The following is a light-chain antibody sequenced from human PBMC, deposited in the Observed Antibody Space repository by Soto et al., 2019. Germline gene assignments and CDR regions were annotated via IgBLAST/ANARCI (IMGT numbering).Light chain of an antibody. Sequence: EVVLTQSPATLSLSPGERATLSCRASQSVSRYLAWYQQKPGQAPRLLIYDASNRATGIPARFSGSGSGTNFTLTITSLEPEDFAFYYCHQRQRWPRTFGQGTKV. CDR1: QSVSRY. V-gene: IGKV3-11*01. CDR3: HQRQRWPRT. J-gene: IGKJ1*01. CDR2: DAS.